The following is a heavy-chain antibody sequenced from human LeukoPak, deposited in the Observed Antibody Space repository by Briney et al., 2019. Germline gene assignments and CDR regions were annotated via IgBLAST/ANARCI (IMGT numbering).Heavy chain of an antibody. J-gene: IGHJ4*02. CDR1: GYTFTSYG. CDR3: ARSDWYYYDSSGYPDY. Sequence: ASVKVSCKASGYTFTSYGISWVRQAPGQGLEWMGWISAYNGNTNYAQKLQGRVTMTTDTSTSTAYMELSSLRSEDTAVYYCARSDWYYYDSSGYPDYWGQGTLVTVSS. CDR2: ISAYNGNT. V-gene: IGHV1-18*01. D-gene: IGHD3-22*01.